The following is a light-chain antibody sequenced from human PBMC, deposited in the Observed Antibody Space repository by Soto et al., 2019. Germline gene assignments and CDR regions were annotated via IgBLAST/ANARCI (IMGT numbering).Light chain of an antibody. CDR3: QQYGASPFT. V-gene: IGKV3-20*01. CDR1: RHVYINA. J-gene: IGKJ3*01. CDR2: GAS. Sequence: VVLTQYPATLSLSPGERATLSCRASRHVYINAVAWYQQKPGRTPTLLIFGASTRATDIPDRFSGTGSGTEFSLTINGVEPEDSAVYYCQQYGASPFTCGPGTRVEI.